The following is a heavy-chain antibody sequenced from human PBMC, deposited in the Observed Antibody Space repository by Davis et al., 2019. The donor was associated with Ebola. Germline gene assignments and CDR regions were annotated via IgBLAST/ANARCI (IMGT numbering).Heavy chain of an antibody. CDR1: GGSISRGGYY. V-gene: IGHV4-31*03. CDR2: IYYSGTT. Sequence: SETLSLTCTVSGGSISRGGYYWNWIRQHPGKGLEWIGNIYYSGTTYYRSSLKSRVTISVDTSKNQFSLKLSSVTAADTAVYYCATFAVAASGWTFDIWGQGTMVTVSS. D-gene: IGHD2-15*01. J-gene: IGHJ3*02. CDR3: ATFAVAASGWTFDI.